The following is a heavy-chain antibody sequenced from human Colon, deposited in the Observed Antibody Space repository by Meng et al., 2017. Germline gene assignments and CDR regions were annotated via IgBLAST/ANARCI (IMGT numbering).Heavy chain of an antibody. V-gene: IGHV4-30-4*01. D-gene: IGHD2-2*01. CDR1: GGSIDSADYY. Sequence: QVQLQESGSGLVQPSETLSLICTISGGSIDSADYYWNWIRQPPGKGLEWLGYIHSSGNTYYTPSLKSRLVMSLDTFKNQFSLRLASVKAADTALYYCVRNHVIPDARTFDFWGQGALVTVSS. CDR3: VRNHVIPDARTFDF. CDR2: IHSSGNT. J-gene: IGHJ4*02.